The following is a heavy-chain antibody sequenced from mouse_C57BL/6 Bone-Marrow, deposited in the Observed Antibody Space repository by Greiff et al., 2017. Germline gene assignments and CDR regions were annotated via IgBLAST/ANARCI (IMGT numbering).Heavy chain of an antibody. V-gene: IGHV2-2*01. J-gene: IGHJ4*01. CDR2: IWSGGST. Sequence: QVQLQQSGPGLVQPSQSLSITCTVSGFSLTSYGVHWVRQSPGKGLEWLGVIWSGGSTDYNAAFISRLSISKDNSKSQVFFKMNSLQADDTAIYYCARLPDYYAMDYWGQGTSVTVSS. CDR1: GFSLTSYG. CDR3: ARLPDYYAMDY.